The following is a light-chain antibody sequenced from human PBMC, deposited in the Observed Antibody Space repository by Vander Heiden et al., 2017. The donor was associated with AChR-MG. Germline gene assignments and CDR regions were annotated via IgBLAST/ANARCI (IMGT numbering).Light chain of an antibody. CDR1: SSDAGGSNY. V-gene: IGLV2-14*01. CDR3: SSYTSTSTLEAV. J-gene: IGLJ2*01. Sequence: QSALTQPASVSGSPGQSITLSCTGTSSDAGGSNYVSWYQQHPGKTPKLMIYEVNNRPSGVSNRFSGSKSGNTASLTIAGLQAEDEAVYYCSSYTSTSTLEAVFGGGTKLTVL. CDR2: EVN.